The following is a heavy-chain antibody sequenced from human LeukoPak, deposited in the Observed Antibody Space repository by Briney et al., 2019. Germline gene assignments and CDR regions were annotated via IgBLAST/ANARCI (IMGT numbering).Heavy chain of an antibody. V-gene: IGHV3-7*01. CDR3: ARVRRDLVRDY. J-gene: IGHJ4*02. CDR1: GFTFSSYA. Sequence: TGGSLRLSCAASGFTFSSYAMSWVRQAPGKGLEWVANINQVGGETYHVDSVKGRFTISRDNAKNSLYLQMNSLRAEDTAVYLCARVRRDLVRDYWGQGTLVTVSS. CDR2: INQVGGET. D-gene: IGHD2-2*01.